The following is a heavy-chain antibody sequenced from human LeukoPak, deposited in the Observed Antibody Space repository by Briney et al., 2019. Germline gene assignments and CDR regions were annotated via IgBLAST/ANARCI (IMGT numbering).Heavy chain of an antibody. J-gene: IGHJ6*03. Sequence: PGGSLRLSCAASGFTFSSYSMSWFRQAPGKGLEGVSSISGSGGSTYYADSVKGRFTISSDNSKNTLYLQMTSMRAEDTAVYYCAKDSTAAYSYYMDVWGKGTRSPSP. CDR3: AKDSTAAYSYYMDV. V-gene: IGHV3-23*01. D-gene: IGHD6-13*01. CDR1: GFTFSSYS. CDR2: ISGSGGST.